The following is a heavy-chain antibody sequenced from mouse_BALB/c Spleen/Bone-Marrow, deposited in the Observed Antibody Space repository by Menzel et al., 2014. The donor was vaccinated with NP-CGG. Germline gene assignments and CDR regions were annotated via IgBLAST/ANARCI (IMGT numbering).Heavy chain of an antibody. Sequence: QVQLQQSAGELARPGASVKMSCKASGYTFTSNTIQWVKQRPGQGLEWIGYINPTRGYTDYNQKFKDKTTLTADKSSSTAYMQLSSLTSEDSAVYYCAREATYYAYFDYWGQGTILTVSP. J-gene: IGHJ2*01. D-gene: IGHD1-1*01. CDR3: AREATYYAYFDY. V-gene: IGHV1-4*02. CDR2: INPTRGYT. CDR1: GYTFTSNT.